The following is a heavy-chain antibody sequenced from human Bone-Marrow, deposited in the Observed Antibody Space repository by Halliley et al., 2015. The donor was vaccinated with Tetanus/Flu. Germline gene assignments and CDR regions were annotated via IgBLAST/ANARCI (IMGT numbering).Heavy chain of an antibody. CDR3: AREEWDWVTTETNPTIFDY. Sequence: SLRLSCAASGFTLSYYTMNWVRQAPGKGLEWVSSISGSSSYIFYADSVRGRFTISRDNAKDSLFLQMNSLRAEDTAVYYCAREEWDWVTTETNPTIFDYWGQGTLVTVSS. CDR2: ISGSSSYI. J-gene: IGHJ4*01. D-gene: IGHD4-17*01. V-gene: IGHV3-21*01. CDR1: GFTLSYYT.